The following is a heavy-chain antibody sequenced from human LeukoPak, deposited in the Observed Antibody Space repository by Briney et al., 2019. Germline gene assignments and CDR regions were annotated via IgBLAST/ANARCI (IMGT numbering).Heavy chain of an antibody. CDR1: GGSISSYY. Sequence: SSETLSLTCTVSGGSISSYYWSWIRQPPGKGLEWIGYIFNSGSTNYNPSLKSRVTISIDTSKNQFSLKLNSVTAADTAVYYCARYYSAMDVWGQGTTVTVSS. V-gene: IGHV4-59*08. CDR2: IFNSGST. J-gene: IGHJ6*02. CDR3: ARYYSAMDV.